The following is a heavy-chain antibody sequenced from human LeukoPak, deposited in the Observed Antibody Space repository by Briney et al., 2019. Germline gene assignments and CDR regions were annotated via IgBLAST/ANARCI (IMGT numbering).Heavy chain of an antibody. V-gene: IGHV1-2*04. CDR1: GYTFTGYY. D-gene: IGHD6-13*01. J-gene: IGHJ4*02. Sequence: GASVKVSCKSSGYTFTGYYMHWVRQAPGQGLEWMGWINPNSGGTNYAQKFQGWVTMTRDTSISTAYMELSRLRSDDTAVYYCARVGLKDSSWYFDYWGQGTLVTVSS. CDR3: ARVGLKDSSWYFDY. CDR2: INPNSGGT.